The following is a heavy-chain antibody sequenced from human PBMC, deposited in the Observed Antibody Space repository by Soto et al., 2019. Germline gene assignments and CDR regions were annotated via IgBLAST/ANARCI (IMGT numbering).Heavy chain of an antibody. CDR1: HYTFTDYG. V-gene: IGHV1-18*01. CDR2: ISPYNDNT. Sequence: QVQLVQSGVEVKKPGASVKVSCKASHYTFTDYGVTWVRQAPGQGLEWMGWISPYNDNTKYTQKLQGRVTMTTDTSTSTAYMELRGLRSDDTAVYYCAPRSTSWGPSYWYFELLGRGPLVTVSS. D-gene: IGHD2-2*01. CDR3: APRSTSWGPSYWYFEL. J-gene: IGHJ2*01.